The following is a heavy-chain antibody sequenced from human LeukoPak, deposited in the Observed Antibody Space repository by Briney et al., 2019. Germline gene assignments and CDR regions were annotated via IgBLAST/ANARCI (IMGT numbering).Heavy chain of an antibody. CDR2: RWYDGSRE. J-gene: IGHJ4*02. CDR1: GFILSTHG. D-gene: IGHD1-26*01. CDR3: ARDLSFGSLDF. V-gene: IGHV3-33*01. Sequence: PGVSLGLSCAASGFILSTHGMHWVRQAPGKGLEWVAGRWYDGSREDYADSVKGRFTISRDMSKNTLNLQMNSLRVEDTAMFYCARDLSFGSLDFRGQGTLVTVSS.